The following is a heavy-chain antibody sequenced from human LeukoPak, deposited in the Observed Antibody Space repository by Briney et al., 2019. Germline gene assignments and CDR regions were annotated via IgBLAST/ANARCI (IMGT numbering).Heavy chain of an antibody. CDR1: GFTFSSYA. Sequence: GGSLRLSCAASGFTFSSYAMYWVRQAPGKGLEWVAVISYDGSNKYYADSVKGRFTISRDNSKNTLYLQMNSLRAEDTAVYYCARGPFLGVWGQGTLVTVSS. J-gene: IGHJ4*02. CDR2: ISYDGSNK. CDR3: ARGPFLGV. V-gene: IGHV3-30-3*01. D-gene: IGHD3-10*01.